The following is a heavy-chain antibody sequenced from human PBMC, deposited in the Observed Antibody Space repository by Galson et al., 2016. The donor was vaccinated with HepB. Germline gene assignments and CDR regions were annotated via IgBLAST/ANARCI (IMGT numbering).Heavy chain of an antibody. J-gene: IGHJ4*02. Sequence: SGAEVKKPGESLRISCKGLGYTFTRNDINWVRQVPGKGLEWMGRIDPTDSSSNYSPSFQGHVTFSTDKSIATAFLQWSSLKASDTAIYYCAIRIAVAGTGDYWGQGTLVTVSS. D-gene: IGHD6-19*01. CDR3: AIRIAVAGTGDY. CDR1: GYTFTRND. V-gene: IGHV5-10-1*01. CDR2: IDPTDSSS.